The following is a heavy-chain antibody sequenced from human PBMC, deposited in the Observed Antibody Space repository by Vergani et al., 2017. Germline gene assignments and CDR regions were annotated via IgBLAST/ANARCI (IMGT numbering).Heavy chain of an antibody. D-gene: IGHD3-9*01. V-gene: IGHV4-34*01. CDR2: INHSGST. CDR3: ARDPSYYDILTGTLTNLYYFDY. CDR1: GGSFSGYY. J-gene: IGHJ4*02. Sequence: QVQLQQWGAGLLKPSETLSLTCAVYGGSFSGYYWSWIRQPPGKGLEWIGEINHSGSTNYNPSLKSRVTISVDTSKNQFSLKLSSVTAADTAVYYCARDPSYYDILTGTLTNLYYFDYWGQGTLVTVSS.